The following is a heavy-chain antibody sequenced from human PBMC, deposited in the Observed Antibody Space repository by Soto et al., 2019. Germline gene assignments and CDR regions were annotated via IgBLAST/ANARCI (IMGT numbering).Heavy chain of an antibody. V-gene: IGHV3-33*08. CDR3: ARCTVDTIVTSGWCHYLDP. D-gene: IGHD6-19*01. CDR2: VCGRGSNK. J-gene: IGHJ5*02. Sequence: PGGSLRLSCAASGFTFSSFGMHWVRQAPGKGLEWVAVVCGRGSNKYYADSVRGRFTISRDNSKNTLYLQMNSLRAEDTAIYFCARCTVDTIVTSGWCHYLDPWGQGTLVTVSS. CDR1: GFTFSSFG.